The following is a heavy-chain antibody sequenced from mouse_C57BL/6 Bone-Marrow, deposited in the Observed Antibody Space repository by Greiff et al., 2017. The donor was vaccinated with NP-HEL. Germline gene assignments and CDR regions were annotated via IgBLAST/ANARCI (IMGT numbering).Heavy chain of an antibody. CDR3: TRDREDAMDY. J-gene: IGHJ4*01. CDR2: ISSGGYYI. Sequence: EVKLVESGEGLVKPGGSLKLSCAASGFTFSSYAMSWVRQTPETRLELVAYISSGGYYIYYADTVKGRFTISRDNARNTLYLQMSSLKSEDTAMYYCTRDREDAMDYWGQGTSVTVSS. CDR1: GFTFSSYA. V-gene: IGHV5-9-1*02.